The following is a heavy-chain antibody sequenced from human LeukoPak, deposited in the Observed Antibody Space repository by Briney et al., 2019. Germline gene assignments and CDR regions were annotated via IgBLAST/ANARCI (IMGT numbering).Heavy chain of an antibody. D-gene: IGHD3-10*01. CDR1: GFTFSSYA. J-gene: IGHJ6*02. CDR2: ISGSGGST. Sequence: GGSLRLSCAASGFTFSSYAMSWVRQAPGKGLEWVSAISGSGGSTYYADSVKGRFTISRDNSKNTLYLQMNSLRAEDTAVYYCAKSGDLSGSGRLAMDVWGQGTTVTVSS. CDR3: AKSGDLSGSGRLAMDV. V-gene: IGHV3-23*01.